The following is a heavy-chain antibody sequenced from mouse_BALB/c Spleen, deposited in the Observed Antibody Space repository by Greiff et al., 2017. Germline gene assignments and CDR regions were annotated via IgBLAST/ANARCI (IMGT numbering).Heavy chain of an antibody. V-gene: IGHV1-69*02. Sequence: VQLQHPGAELVRPGASVKLSCKASGYTFTSYWINWVKQRPGQGLEWIGNIYPSDSYTNYTQKFKDKATLTVDKSSSTAYMQLSSPTSEDSAVYYCTRRDVNDNYFDYWGQGTTLTVSS. CDR1: GYTFTSYW. J-gene: IGHJ2*01. CDR2: IYPSDSYT. D-gene: IGHD2-12*01. CDR3: TRRDVNDNYFDY.